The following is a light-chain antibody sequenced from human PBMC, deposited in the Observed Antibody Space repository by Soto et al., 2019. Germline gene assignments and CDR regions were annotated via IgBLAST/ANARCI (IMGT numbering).Light chain of an antibody. J-gene: IGKJ1*01. CDR3: QQYNIYST. CDR1: QSISTW. Sequence: DIPLTQSHSTLAASVGDGVTITCRASQSISTWLAWYQQKPGKAPKLLIYDASSLESGVPSRFSGSGSGTEFTLTISSLQPEDFASYYCQQYNIYSTFGQGTKVDIK. V-gene: IGKV1-5*01. CDR2: DAS.